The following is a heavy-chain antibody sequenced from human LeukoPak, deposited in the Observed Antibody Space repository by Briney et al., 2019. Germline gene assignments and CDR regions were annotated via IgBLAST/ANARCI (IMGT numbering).Heavy chain of an antibody. V-gene: IGHV4-38-2*01. J-gene: IGHJ4*02. CDR2: IYHSGSI. Sequence: SETLSLTCAVSGYSISRGYDWGWIRQPPGKGLEWIGCIYHSGSIYYNPSLKSRVTISVDTSKNQFSLKLSSVTAADTAVYYCARHDSLLVGYWGQGTLVTVSS. CDR1: GYSISRGYD. D-gene: IGHD2-15*01. CDR3: ARHDSLLVGY.